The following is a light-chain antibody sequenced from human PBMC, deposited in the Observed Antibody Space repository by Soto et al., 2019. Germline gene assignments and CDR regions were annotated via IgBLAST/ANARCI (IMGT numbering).Light chain of an antibody. V-gene: IGKV1-39*01. Sequence: DIQLTQSPSSLSASVGDRVTITCRASQDIKNYLNWYQRKPGTAPRLLIYAASNLHSGVPSRFSGSGSGTDFTLTISSLQPEDFATYYCQQSYSTPWTFGQGTKVDIK. CDR3: QQSYSTPWT. J-gene: IGKJ1*01. CDR1: QDIKNY. CDR2: AAS.